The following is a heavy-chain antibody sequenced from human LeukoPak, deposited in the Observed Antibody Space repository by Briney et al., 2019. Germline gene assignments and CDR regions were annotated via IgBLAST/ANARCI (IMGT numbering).Heavy chain of an antibody. CDR2: IYYSGST. CDR1: IDSMFGYF. CDR3: ARVVQEYYGIYMDV. D-gene: IGHD3-10*01. Sequence: SETLSLTCTVSIDSMFGYFWSWIRQPPGKGLEWIGYIYYSGSTNYNPSLKSRVTISVDTSKNQFSLRLSSVTAADTAVYYCARVVQEYYGIYMDVWGKGTTVTISS. J-gene: IGHJ6*03. V-gene: IGHV4-59*01.